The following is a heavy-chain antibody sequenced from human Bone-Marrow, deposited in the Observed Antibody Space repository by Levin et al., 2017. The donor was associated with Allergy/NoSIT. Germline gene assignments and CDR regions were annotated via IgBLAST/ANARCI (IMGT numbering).Heavy chain of an antibody. J-gene: IGHJ5*02. V-gene: IGHV3-7*01. Sequence: GGSLRLSCAASGFTFSNSWMSWVRQAPGMGLEWVANIKEDGSEKYYVDSVKGRFTISRDNAKNSLFVQMNSLRVEDTAVYYCARDQFRRATIGARWFDPWGQGTLVTVSS. D-gene: IGHD5-24*01. CDR3: ARDQFRRATIGARWFDP. CDR1: GFTFSNSW. CDR2: IKEDGSEK.